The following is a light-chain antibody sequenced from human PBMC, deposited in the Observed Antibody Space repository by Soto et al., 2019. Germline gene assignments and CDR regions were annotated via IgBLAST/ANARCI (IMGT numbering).Light chain of an antibody. V-gene: IGKV1-9*01. Sequence: DIQLTQSPSFLSASVGDRVTITCRASQDISSSLAWYQLKPGKAPKLLISAASTLQSGVPSRFSGGGSGTEFTLTISSLQPEDFTTYSCQQLNSYPYTFGQGTKLEIK. CDR3: QQLNSYPYT. J-gene: IGKJ2*01. CDR2: AAS. CDR1: QDISSS.